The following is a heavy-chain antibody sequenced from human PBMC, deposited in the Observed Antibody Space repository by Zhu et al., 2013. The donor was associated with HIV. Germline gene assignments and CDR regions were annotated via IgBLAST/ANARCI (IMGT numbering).Heavy chain of an antibody. CDR3: ARCPTTVTIYNWFDP. CDR1: GYTFTSYG. V-gene: IGHV1-18*01. J-gene: IGHJ5*02. CDR2: ISAYNGNT. D-gene: IGHD4-17*01. Sequence: QIQLVQSGAEVKKPGASVKVSCKASGYTFTSYGISWVRQAPGQGLEWMGWISAYNGNTNYAQKVQDRVTMTTDTSTSTAYMELRSLRSDDTAVYYCARCPTTVTIYNWFDPGAREPWSPSPQ.